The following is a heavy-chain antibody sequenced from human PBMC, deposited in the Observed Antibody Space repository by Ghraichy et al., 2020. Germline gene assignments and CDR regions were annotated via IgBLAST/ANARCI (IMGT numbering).Heavy chain of an antibody. CDR3: SRGHTT. CDR1: GYTFTNFV. J-gene: IGHJ5*02. V-gene: IGHV1-8*02. Sequence: ASVKVSCKASGYTFTNFVINWVRQAPGQGLEWMGWIDPNNGNTGSARKFLGRLTMTSDTSMGTAYMDLSSLTSVDTAVYYCSRGHTTWGQGTLVTVSS. CDR2: IDPNNGNT.